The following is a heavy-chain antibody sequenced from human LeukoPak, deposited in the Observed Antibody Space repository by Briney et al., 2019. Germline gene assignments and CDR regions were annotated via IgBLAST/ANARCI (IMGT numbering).Heavy chain of an antibody. Sequence: ASVKVSCKASGHTFTGYYMHWVRQAPGQGLEWMGWINPNSGGTNYAQKFQGRVTMTRDTSISTAYMELRSLRSDDTAVYYCARAPTIWPPDPWGQGTLVTVSS. CDR3: ARAPTIWPPDP. CDR2: INPNSGGT. J-gene: IGHJ5*02. V-gene: IGHV1-2*02. D-gene: IGHD3-9*01. CDR1: GHTFTGYY.